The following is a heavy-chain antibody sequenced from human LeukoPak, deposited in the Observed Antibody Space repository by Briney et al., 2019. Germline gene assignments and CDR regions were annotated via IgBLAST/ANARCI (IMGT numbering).Heavy chain of an antibody. CDR2: IKQDGSEK. D-gene: IGHD3-10*01. CDR3: ARDAYYGPENWFDP. Sequence: GGSLRLSCAASGFTFSSYWMSWVRQAPGKGLEWVANIKQDGSEKYYVDSLKGRFTISRDNAKNSLYLQMNSLRAEDTAVYYCARDAYYGPENWFDPWGQGTLVTVSS. J-gene: IGHJ5*02. V-gene: IGHV3-7*03. CDR1: GFTFSSYW.